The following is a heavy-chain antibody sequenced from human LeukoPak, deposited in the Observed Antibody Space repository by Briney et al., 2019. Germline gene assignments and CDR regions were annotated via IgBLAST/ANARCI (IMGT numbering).Heavy chain of an antibody. V-gene: IGHV4-39*01. CDR3: ARTWFGELLAVNWFDP. D-gene: IGHD3-10*01. CDR2: FYYSGST. Sequence: PSETLSLTCTVSGGSISSSSYYWGWSRQPPGKGLEWIGSFYYSGSTYYNPSLKSRVTISVDTSKNQFSLKLSSVTAADTAVYYCARTWFGELLAVNWFDPWGQGTLVTVSS. J-gene: IGHJ5*02. CDR1: GGSISSSSYY.